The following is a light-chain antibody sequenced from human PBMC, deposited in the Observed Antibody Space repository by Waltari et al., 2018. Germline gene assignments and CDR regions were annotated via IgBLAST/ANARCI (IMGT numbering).Light chain of an antibody. CDR2: RAS. V-gene: IGKV3-15*01. J-gene: IGKJ5*01. Sequence: EVVMTQSPATLSVSPGERATLSCRASQSIYDNLAWYQNKPGQAPRLLIYRASTRATGIPARFSGRGSGTEFTLTISSLQSEDSAIYYCQQYNRWPPITFGQGTRLEIK. CDR3: QQYNRWPPIT. CDR1: QSIYDN.